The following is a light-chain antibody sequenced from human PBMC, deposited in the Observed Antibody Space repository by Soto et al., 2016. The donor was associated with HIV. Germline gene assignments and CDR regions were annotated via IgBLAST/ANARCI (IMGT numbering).Light chain of an antibody. J-gene: IGKJ1*01. Sequence: DIQMTQSPSSLSASVGDRVTITCRASQGISNSLAWYQQTLGKAPKLLLYATSRLESGVPSRFSGSGSGTEFTLTISSLQPEDFATYFCQQYYNTLWTFGQGTKVEIK. CDR1: QGISNS. V-gene: IGKV1-NL1*01. CDR2: ATS. CDR3: QQYYNTLWT.